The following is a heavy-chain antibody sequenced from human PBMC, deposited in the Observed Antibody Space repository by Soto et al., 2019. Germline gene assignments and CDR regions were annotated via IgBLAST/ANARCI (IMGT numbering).Heavy chain of an antibody. CDR3: AREVDPYYGGNSLSLDY. CDR1: GGTFSTYG. J-gene: IGHJ4*02. CDR2: IIPKFGTT. V-gene: IGHV1-69*13. D-gene: IGHD4-17*01. Sequence: QVQLVQSGAEVKKPGSSVKVSCKASGGTFSTYGINWVRLAPGQGLEWMGWIIPKFGTTKNAQKFQGRVTITADXSXHXXYMELKYLRSEDTAVYFCAREVDPYYGGNSLSLDYWGQGTLVTVSS.